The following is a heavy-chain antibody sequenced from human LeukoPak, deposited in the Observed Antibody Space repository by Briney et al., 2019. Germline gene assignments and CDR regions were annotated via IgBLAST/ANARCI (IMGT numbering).Heavy chain of an antibody. CDR1: GYSFTSYW. V-gene: IGHV5-51*01. J-gene: IGHJ6*03. D-gene: IGHD3-10*01. CDR2: IYPGDSDT. CDR3: ARAKTPYYGSGSYGPYYYMDV. Sequence: GESLKISCKGSGYSFTSYWIGWVRQMPGKGLEWMGIIYPGDSDTRYSPSFQGQVTISADKSISTAYLQWSSLKASDTAMYYCARAKTPYYGSGSYGPYYYMDVWGKGTTVTVSS.